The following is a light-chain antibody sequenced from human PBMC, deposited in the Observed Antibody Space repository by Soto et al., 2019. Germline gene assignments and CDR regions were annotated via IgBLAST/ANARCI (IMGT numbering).Light chain of an antibody. J-gene: IGKJ2*01. V-gene: IGKV3-11*01. CDR3: QHRTNWPPYT. CDR2: DAS. CDR1: QSVGGD. Sequence: EIVLTQAPATLSLSPGERATLSCRAGQSVGGDLAWYQQKPGQPPRLLIYDASNRATGIPARFSGSGFGTDFTLTLSSLAPEDFAVYCCQHRTNWPPYTFGQGTKLEIK.